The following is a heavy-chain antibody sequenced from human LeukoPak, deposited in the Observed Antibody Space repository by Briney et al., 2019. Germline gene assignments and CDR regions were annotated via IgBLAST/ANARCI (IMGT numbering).Heavy chain of an antibody. D-gene: IGHD5-18*01. Sequence: SETLSLTCTVSGGSISSSSYYWGWFRQPPGKGLEWIGSVYYSGSAYYNPSLKGRVTISVDTSKNQFSLRLSSVTAADTAVYYCARPRGDSYGYVDYWGQGTLVTVSS. J-gene: IGHJ4*02. CDR2: VYYSGSA. V-gene: IGHV4-39*01. CDR1: GGSISSSSYY. CDR3: ARPRGDSYGYVDY.